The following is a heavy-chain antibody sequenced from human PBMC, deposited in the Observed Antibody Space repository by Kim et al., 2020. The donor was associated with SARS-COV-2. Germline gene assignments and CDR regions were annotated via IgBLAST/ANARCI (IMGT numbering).Heavy chain of an antibody. V-gene: IGHV3-23*01. Sequence: GGSLRLSCAASGFTFSSYAMRWVRQAPGKGLEWVSGIGSGGTTYYADSVKGRFTISRDNSKNTLYLQVNSLTAEDTAIYYCAARSGCRTGWLMGYGGQGT. CDR1: GFTFSSYA. CDR2: IGSGGTT. CDR3: AARSGCRTGWLMGY. J-gene: IGHJ4*02. D-gene: IGHD6-19*01.